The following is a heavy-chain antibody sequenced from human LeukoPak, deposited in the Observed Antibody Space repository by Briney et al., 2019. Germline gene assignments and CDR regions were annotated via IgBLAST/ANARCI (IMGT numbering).Heavy chain of an antibody. CDR1: GFTFSSYA. CDR3: ARAGNIRFDY. J-gene: IGHJ4*02. CDR2: FSGSGGST. Sequence: PGGSLRLSCEASGFTFSSYAMSWVRQAPGKGLEWVSGFSGSGGSTYYADSVKGRFTISRDNSKNTLYLQMNSLRAEDTAAYYCARAGNIRFDYWGQGTLVTVSS. V-gene: IGHV3-23*01. D-gene: IGHD1/OR15-1a*01.